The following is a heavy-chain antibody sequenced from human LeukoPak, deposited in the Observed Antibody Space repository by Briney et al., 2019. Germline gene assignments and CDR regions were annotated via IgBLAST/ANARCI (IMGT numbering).Heavy chain of an antibody. CDR3: VRRFFRGVLSYYFDY. J-gene: IGHJ4*02. CDR2: IYPGDSDT. V-gene: IGHV5-51*01. D-gene: IGHD2/OR15-2a*01. Sequence: GESLKISCKASGYTFSNQWIGWVRQMPGKGLEWMGIIYPGDSDTRYSPSFQGQVTISADKFINTAYLQWSSLKSSDTATYYCVRRFFRGVLSYYFDYWGQGTQVTVSS. CDR1: GYTFSNQW.